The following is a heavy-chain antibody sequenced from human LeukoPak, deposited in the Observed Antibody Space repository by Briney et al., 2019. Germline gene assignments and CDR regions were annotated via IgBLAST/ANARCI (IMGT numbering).Heavy chain of an antibody. Sequence: SVKVSCKASGGTFSSYAISWVRQAPGQGLEWMGGIIPIFGTANYAQKFQGRVTITADESTSTAYMELSSLRSEDMAVYYCARDLLGYCSSTSCYFDYWGQGTLVTVSS. CDR3: ARDLLGYCSSTSCYFDY. V-gene: IGHV1-69*13. D-gene: IGHD2-2*01. CDR2: IIPIFGTA. CDR1: GGTFSSYA. J-gene: IGHJ4*02.